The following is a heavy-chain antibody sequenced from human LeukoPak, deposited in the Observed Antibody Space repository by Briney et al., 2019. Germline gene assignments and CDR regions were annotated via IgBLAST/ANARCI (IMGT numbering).Heavy chain of an antibody. CDR3: AREYGGNSFGVFFNY. CDR1: GYTFTGYY. D-gene: IGHD4-23*01. Sequence: ASVKVSCKASGYTFTGYYMHWVRQAPGQGPEWMGRINPNSVGTNYAQKFQGRVTMTRDTSISTAYMELSRLRSEDTAVYYCAREYGGNSFGVFFNYWGQGTPVTVSS. J-gene: IGHJ4*02. V-gene: IGHV1-2*06. CDR2: INPNSVGT.